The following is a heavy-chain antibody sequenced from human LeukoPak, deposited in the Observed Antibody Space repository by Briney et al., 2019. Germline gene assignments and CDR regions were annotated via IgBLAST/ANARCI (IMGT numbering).Heavy chain of an antibody. Sequence: PSETLSLTCTVSGGSISSSSYYWGWIRQPPGKGLEWIGSIYYSGSTYYNPSLKSRVTISVDTSKNQFSLKLSSVTAADTAVYYCARVGLDTNWFDPWGQGTLVTVSS. D-gene: IGHD5-18*01. J-gene: IGHJ5*02. CDR2: IYYSGST. CDR3: ARVGLDTNWFDP. CDR1: GGSISSSSYY. V-gene: IGHV4-39*07.